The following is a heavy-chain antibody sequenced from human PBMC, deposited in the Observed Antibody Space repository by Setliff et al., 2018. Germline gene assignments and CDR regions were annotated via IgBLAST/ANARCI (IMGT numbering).Heavy chain of an antibody. CDR2: VYSSGIT. CDR1: GGSISSQD. Sequence: SETLSLTCTVSGGSISSQDWSWIRQPPGKGLEWIGYVYSSGITNYNPSLKSRVTMSVDTSKNQFSLKLSSVTAADTAVYYCARETTAWGYVDTAMVTFIDQWGQGTLVTISS. V-gene: IGHV4-59*11. CDR3: ARETTAWGYVDTAMVTFIDQ. J-gene: IGHJ4*02. D-gene: IGHD5-18*01.